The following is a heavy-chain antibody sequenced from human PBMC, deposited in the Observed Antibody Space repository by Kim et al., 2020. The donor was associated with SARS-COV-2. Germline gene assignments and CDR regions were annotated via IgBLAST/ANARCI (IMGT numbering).Heavy chain of an antibody. CDR1: GGSISRNGYY. CDR3: ARDRYSTTPWDYSSGMDV. Sequence: SETLSLTCTVSGGSISRNGYYWSWIRQLPGKGLEWIGYTDYSGASYYNPSLQSRSTISVDTSKAQFSLKMHSMTAADTAVYYCARDRYSTTPWDYSSGMDVWGQGAAVTLSS. CDR2: TDYSGAS. D-gene: IGHD4-4*01. J-gene: IGHJ6*02. V-gene: IGHV4-31*03.